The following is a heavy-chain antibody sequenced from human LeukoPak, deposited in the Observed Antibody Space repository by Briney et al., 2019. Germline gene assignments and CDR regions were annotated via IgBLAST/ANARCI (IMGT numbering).Heavy chain of an antibody. V-gene: IGHV3-21*01. CDR1: GFTFSSYS. CDR2: ISSSSSYI. J-gene: IGHJ5*02. Sequence: GGSLRLSCAASGFTFSSYSMSWVRQAPGKGLEWVSSISSSSSYIYYADSVKGRFTISRDNTNNSLYLQINSLRAKDTAVYYCARARSSSTGSNWCEPWGEGTLVTVSS. CDR3: ARARSSSTGSNWCEP. D-gene: IGHD2-2*01.